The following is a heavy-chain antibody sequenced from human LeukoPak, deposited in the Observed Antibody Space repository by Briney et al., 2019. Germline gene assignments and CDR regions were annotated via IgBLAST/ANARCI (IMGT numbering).Heavy chain of an antibody. D-gene: IGHD3-3*01. CDR2: ISGDGGST. V-gene: IGHV3-23*01. CDR3: ARWRGGMGLLNPPYFDY. CDR1: GFTFSTYA. Sequence: GGSLRLSCAASGFTFSTYAMTWVRQAPGEGLEWVSAISGDGGSTYYADSVKGRFTVSRDNSKNTLYLQMNSLSAEDTAVYYCARWRGGMGLLNPPYFDYWGLGTLVTVSS. J-gene: IGHJ4*02.